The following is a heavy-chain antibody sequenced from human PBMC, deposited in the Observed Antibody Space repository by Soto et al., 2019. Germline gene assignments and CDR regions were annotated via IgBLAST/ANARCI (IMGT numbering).Heavy chain of an antibody. CDR3: ARAVPFCLGP. CDR2: IYDTVTT. J-gene: IGHJ5*02. Sequence: QVQLQESGPGLVKPSGTLSLTCAISGGSISSNEWWSWVRQPPGKGLEWIGEIYDTVTTNYNPSLKSRVTSSIDKSQTQFSLELTSLTAADTAVYYCARAVPFCLGPWGQGTLVTVSS. V-gene: IGHV4-4*02. CDR1: GGSISSNEW. D-gene: IGHD3-16*01.